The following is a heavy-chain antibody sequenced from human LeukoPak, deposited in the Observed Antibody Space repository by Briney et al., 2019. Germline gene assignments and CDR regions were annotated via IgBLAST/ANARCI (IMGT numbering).Heavy chain of an antibody. V-gene: IGHV1-8*01. CDR3: ARGGTIYDTILEDAFDI. CDR1: GYTFTNYD. Sequence: ASVKVSCKASGYTFTNYDINWVRQATGQGLEWMGWMNPNSGNTGYAQELQGRVTMTRDSSISTAIMELSSLRSEDTAVYYCARGGTIYDTILEDAFDIWGQGTMVTVSS. J-gene: IGHJ3*02. D-gene: IGHD3-22*01. CDR2: MNPNSGNT.